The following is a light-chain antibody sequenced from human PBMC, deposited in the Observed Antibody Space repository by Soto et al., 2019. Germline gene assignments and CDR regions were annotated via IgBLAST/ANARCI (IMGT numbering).Light chain of an antibody. CDR3: QQYNEWPLT. CDR1: QSVSIN. Sequence: EMVLTQSTATLSVSPGERATLSCRASQSVSINLAWYQQKPGQAPRLLISGASTRATGIPARFSGSGSGTEFTLTISSRQSEDFAVYYCQQYNEWPLTFGQGTKVEIK. J-gene: IGKJ1*01. V-gene: IGKV3-15*01. CDR2: GAS.